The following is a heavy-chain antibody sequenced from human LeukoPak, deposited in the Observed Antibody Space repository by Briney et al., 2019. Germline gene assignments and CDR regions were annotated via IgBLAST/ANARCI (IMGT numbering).Heavy chain of an antibody. CDR3: ARGFGPPPVRNFDY. J-gene: IGHJ4*02. D-gene: IGHD2-2*01. V-gene: IGHV3-21*01. CDR1: GFTFSSYS. CDR2: ISSSSSYI. Sequence: GGSLRLSCAASGFTFSSYSMNWVRQAPGKGLEWVSSISSSSSYIYYADSVKGRFTISRDNAKNSLYLQMNSLRAEDTAVYYCARGFGPPPVRNFDYWGQGTLVTVSS.